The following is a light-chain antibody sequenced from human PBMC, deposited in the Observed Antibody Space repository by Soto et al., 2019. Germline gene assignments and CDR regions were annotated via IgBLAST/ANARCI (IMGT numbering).Light chain of an antibody. J-gene: IGKJ5*01. CDR3: QQLFDSPIT. CDR1: QTISSW. V-gene: IGKV1-5*03. CDR2: KAS. Sequence: DIQMTQSPSTLSGSVGDRVTINCRASQTISSWLAWYQQKPGKAPKLLIYKASTLKSGVPSRFSATVSGTEFSLTITSLQPEDFATYYCQQLFDSPITFGQGTRLEIK.